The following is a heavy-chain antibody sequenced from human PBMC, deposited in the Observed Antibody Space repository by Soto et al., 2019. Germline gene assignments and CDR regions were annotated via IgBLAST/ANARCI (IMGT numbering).Heavy chain of an antibody. CDR2: IYYSGST. V-gene: IGHV4-59*08. Sequence: SETLSLTCTVSGGSISSYYWSWIRQPPGKGLEWIGYIYYSGSTNYNPSLKSRVTISVDTSKNQFSLKLSSVTAADTALYYCARHWGPRTTGTTLLDYGMDVWGQGTTVT. D-gene: IGHD1-1*01. J-gene: IGHJ6*02. CDR1: GGSISSYY. CDR3: ARHWGPRTTGTTLLDYGMDV.